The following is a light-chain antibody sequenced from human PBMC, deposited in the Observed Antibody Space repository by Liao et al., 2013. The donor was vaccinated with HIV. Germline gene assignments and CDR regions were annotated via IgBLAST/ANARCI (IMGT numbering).Light chain of an antibody. CDR2: QDN. CDR3: QTWDRTTYV. V-gene: IGLV3-1*01. CDR1: YLGDKY. Sequence: SSELTQSPSVSVSPGQTASITCSGDYLGDKYASWYQHKPGQAPVLVIYQDNKRPSGIPERFSGSNSGNTATLTISGTQAIDEADYYCQTWDRTTYVFGSGTEGHRP. J-gene: IGLJ1*01.